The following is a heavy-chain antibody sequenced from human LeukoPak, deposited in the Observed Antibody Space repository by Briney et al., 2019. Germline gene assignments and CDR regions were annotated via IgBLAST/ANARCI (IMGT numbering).Heavy chain of an antibody. CDR2: FYHGGST. D-gene: IGHD3-10*01. Sequence: SETLSLTCTVSGYSISTGYYWDWIRQPPGKGLEWIGTFYHGGSTYYNPSLKSRVTISVDTSKNQFSLKLSSVTAADTAVYYCARGSNYYGSGSHLFDYWGQGTLVTVSS. CDR3: ARGSNYYGSGSHLFDY. J-gene: IGHJ4*02. V-gene: IGHV4-38-2*02. CDR1: GYSISTGYY.